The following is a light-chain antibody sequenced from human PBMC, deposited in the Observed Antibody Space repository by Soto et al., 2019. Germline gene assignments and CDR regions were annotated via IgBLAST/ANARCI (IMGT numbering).Light chain of an antibody. CDR3: QQYNSYPYT. CDR1: QSISSW. J-gene: IGKJ2*01. CDR2: KAS. Sequence: DIQMTQSPSTLSASVGDRVTITCRASQSISSWLAWYQQKPGKAPKLLIYKASSLESGVPSRFSGSGSGTEFTLTISSLQPDDFTTYYCQQYNSYPYTFGQGTKLEIK. V-gene: IGKV1-5*03.